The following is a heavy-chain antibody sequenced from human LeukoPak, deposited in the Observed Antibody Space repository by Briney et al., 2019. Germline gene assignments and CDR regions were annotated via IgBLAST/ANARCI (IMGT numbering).Heavy chain of an antibody. J-gene: IGHJ4*02. V-gene: IGHV3-23*01. D-gene: IGHD3-22*01. CDR3: AKDRPNYYGSNGHYYRRDGDC. Sequence: GGSLRLSCAASEFTFTNYVMSWVRQAPGKGLEWVSSITSSGESTYYAGSVKGRFTISRDNSKNTLYLQMNSLRAEDTAVYYCAKDRPNYYGSNGHYYRRDGDCWGQGTLVTVSS. CDR2: ITSSGEST. CDR1: EFTFTNYV.